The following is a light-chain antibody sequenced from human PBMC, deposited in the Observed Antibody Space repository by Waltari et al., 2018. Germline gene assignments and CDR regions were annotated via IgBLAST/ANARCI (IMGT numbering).Light chain of an antibody. J-gene: IGKJ2*01. CDR2: KAS. V-gene: IGKV1-5*03. Sequence: DIQMTQSPSTLTASVVDRVTITCRASQSISNCLAWYQQKPGKAPKLLIYKASSLESGVPSRFSGSGSGTEFTLTINSLQPDDFATYFCQQCNRYSYTFGQGTKLEI. CDR3: QQCNRYSYT. CDR1: QSISNC.